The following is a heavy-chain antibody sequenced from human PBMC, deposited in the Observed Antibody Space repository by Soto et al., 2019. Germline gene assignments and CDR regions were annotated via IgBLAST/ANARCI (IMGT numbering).Heavy chain of an antibody. CDR1: GGSISSSSYY. CDR2: IYYSGST. V-gene: IGHV4-39*01. J-gene: IGHJ4*02. CDR3: ARQLASAYDYVWGSYRLTLFDY. D-gene: IGHD3-16*02. Sequence: PSETLSLTCTVSGGSISSSSYYWGWIRQPPGKGLEWIGSIYYSGSTYYNPSLKSRVTISVDTSKNQFSLKLSSVTAADTAVYYCARQLASAYDYVWGSYRLTLFDYWGQGTLVTVSS.